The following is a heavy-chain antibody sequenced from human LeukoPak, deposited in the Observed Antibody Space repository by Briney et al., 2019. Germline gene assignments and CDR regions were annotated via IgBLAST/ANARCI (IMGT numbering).Heavy chain of an antibody. CDR2: IKQDGSEK. J-gene: IGHJ4*02. CDR3: ARGVWAPFDS. V-gene: IGHV3-7*01. CDR1: GFSLSNYW. Sequence: QSGGSLRLSFAASGFSLSNYWTNWVRQAPGKGLEWVANIKQDGSEKNYVDSVKGRFTISRDNAKNSLILQMNSLRDEDTAVYYCARGVWAPFDSWGQGTLVSVSS. D-gene: IGHD7-27*01.